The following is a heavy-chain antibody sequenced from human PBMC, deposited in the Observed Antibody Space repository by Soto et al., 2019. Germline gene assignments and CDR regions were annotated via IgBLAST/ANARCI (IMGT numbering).Heavy chain of an antibody. V-gene: IGHV1-8*01. Sequence: QVQLVQSGAEVKMPGASVKVSCKASGYSFSTYDINWVRQAAGQGLEWMGWVNPKSGNTDYAQRFRGRVTMTSNTSISTAYMELSALTPEDTAVYYCARPYCDSTSCYTDWFDPWGQGTLVTVSS. CDR1: GYSFSTYD. CDR2: VNPKSGNT. D-gene: IGHD2-2*02. CDR3: ARPYCDSTSCYTDWFDP. J-gene: IGHJ5*02.